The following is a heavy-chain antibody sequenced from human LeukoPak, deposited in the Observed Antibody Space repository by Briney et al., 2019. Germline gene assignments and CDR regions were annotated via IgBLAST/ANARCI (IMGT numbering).Heavy chain of an antibody. V-gene: IGHV1-69*13. J-gene: IGHJ5*02. CDR2: IIPIFGTA. D-gene: IGHD1-26*01. CDR1: GGTFSSYA. CDR3: ARHGWGGSYPNNWFDP. Sequence: SVKVSCKASGGTFSSYAISWVRQAPGQGLEWMGGIIPIFGTANYAQKFQGRVTITADESTSTAYMELSSLRSEDTAVYYCARHGWGGSYPNNWFDPWGQGTLVTVSS.